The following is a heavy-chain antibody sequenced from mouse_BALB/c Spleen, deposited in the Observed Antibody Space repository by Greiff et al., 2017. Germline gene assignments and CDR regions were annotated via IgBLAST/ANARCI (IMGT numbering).Heavy chain of an antibody. CDR2: INPNNGGT. J-gene: IGHJ3*01. V-gene: IGHV1-18*01. CDR1: GYTFTDYN. CDR3: ARRKLGQFAY. D-gene: IGHD4-1*01. Sequence: EVQLQESGPELVKPGASVKIPCKASGYTFTDYNMDWVKQSHGKSLEWIGDINPNNGGTIYNQKFKGKATLTVDKSSSTAYMELRSLTSEDTAVYYCARRKLGQFAYWGQGTLVTVSA.